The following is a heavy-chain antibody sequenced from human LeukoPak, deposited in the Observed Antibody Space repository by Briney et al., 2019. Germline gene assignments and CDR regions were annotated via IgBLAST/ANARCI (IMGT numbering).Heavy chain of an antibody. V-gene: IGHV1-46*01. CDR3: ARAPSSGYYYVSGSVPFDY. CDR2: INPSGGST. J-gene: IGHJ4*02. Sequence: ASVKVSCKASGYTFTGYYMHWVRQAPGQGLEWMGIINPSGGSTSYAQKFQGRVTMTRDMSTSTVYMELSSLRSEDTAVYYCARAPSSGYYYVSGSVPFDYWGQGTLVTVSS. D-gene: IGHD3-22*01. CDR1: GYTFTGYY.